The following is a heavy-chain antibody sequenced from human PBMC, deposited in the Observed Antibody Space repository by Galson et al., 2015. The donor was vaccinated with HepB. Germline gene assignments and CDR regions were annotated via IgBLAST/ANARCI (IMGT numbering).Heavy chain of an antibody. CDR3: ALRRAYYDIVTGYTEGWYFDL. J-gene: IGHJ2*01. V-gene: IGHV2-5*02. CDR1: GFSLSTSGVG. Sequence: PALVKPTQTLTLTSTSSGFSLSTSGVGVGWIRQPPGKALEWLALIYWDADKRSSLSLKSMLTMTKDTSKNQVLSTMPNMDPVDTATDYCALRRAYYDIVTGYTEGWYFDLWGRGTLVTVSS. D-gene: IGHD3-9*01. CDR2: IYWDADK.